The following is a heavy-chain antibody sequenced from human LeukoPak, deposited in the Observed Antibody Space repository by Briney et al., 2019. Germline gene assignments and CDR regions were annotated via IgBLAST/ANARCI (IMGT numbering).Heavy chain of an antibody. V-gene: IGHV4-34*01. Sequence: SETLSLTCAVYGGSLTGYYWSWIRQPPGKGLQWIGEINHSGSSNYNPSLKSRVTISVDTSKNQFSLNLRSVTAADTAVYFCARDPLIVTSGPDVFDIWGQGTLVTVSS. CDR1: GGSLTGYY. J-gene: IGHJ3*02. CDR2: INHSGSS. CDR3: ARDPLIVTSGPDVFDI. D-gene: IGHD4-4*01.